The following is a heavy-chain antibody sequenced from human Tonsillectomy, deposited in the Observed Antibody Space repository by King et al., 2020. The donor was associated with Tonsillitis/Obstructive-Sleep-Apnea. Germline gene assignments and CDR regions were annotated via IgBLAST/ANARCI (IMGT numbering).Heavy chain of an antibody. J-gene: IGHJ4*02. CDR1: GFSFSSNG. D-gene: IGHD6-19*01. Sequence: VQLVESGGGVVQPGRSLRLSCAASGFSFSSNGMHWVRQAPGKGLEWVAVISYDGSNKYYVDSVKGRFTISRDNYKNTLYLQMNSLRAEDTAVYYCAKDLSRGWALDYWGQXTXVTVSS. V-gene: IGHV3-30*18. CDR2: ISYDGSNK. CDR3: AKDLSRGWALDY.